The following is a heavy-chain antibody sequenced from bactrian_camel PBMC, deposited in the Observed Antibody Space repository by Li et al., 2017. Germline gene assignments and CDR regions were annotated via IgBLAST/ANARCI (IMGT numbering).Heavy chain of an antibody. V-gene: IGHV3S40*01. Sequence: VQLVESGGGSVQAGGSLRLSCTISGSTFGGPGMDWYGWYRQGSGNECELVSITNSDVSGKTYYADSVKGRFTISRDNTKNTVHLHMNNLQSEDTALYYCTTQGFDYWGQGTQVTVS. J-gene: IGHJ4*01. D-gene: IGHD5*01. CDR1: GSTFGGPG. CDR3: TTQGFDY. CDR2: TNSDVSGKT.